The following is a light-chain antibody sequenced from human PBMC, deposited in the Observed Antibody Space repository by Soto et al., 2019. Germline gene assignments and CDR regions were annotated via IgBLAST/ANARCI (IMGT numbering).Light chain of an antibody. CDR2: GAS. J-gene: IGKJ4*01. V-gene: IGKV3-15*01. CDR3: QQYNNWPPLT. Sequence: EIVMTQSPATLSVSPGERATLSCRASPSVSSNLAWYQQKPGQAPRLLLYGASTRAPGIPARFSGSGSWTEFTLTISSLQSEDFAVYYCQQYNNWPPLTFGGGTKVEIK. CDR1: PSVSSN.